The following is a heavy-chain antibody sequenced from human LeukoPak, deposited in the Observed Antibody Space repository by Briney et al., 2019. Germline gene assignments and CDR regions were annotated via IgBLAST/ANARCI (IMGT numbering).Heavy chain of an antibody. D-gene: IGHD2/OR15-2a*01. CDR2: IGGRDGST. CDR1: GFTFSSYG. Sequence: PGGSLRLSCAASGFTFSSYGMSWVRQAPGKGLEWVSAIGGRDGSTYYADSVKGRFTISRDNSRNTLYVQMNSLRAEDTAVYYCAKDVRGVPYYFDYWGQGTLVTVSS. V-gene: IGHV3-23*01. J-gene: IGHJ4*02. CDR3: AKDVRGVPYYFDY.